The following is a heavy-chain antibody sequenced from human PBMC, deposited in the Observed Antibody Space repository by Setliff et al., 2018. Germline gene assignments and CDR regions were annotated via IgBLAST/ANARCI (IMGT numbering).Heavy chain of an antibody. CDR2: INHSGST. V-gene: IGHV4-34*01. Sequence: SETLSLTCTVSGASISSHYWSWVRQPPGKGLEWIVEINHSGSTNYNPSLKSRATISIDKSKNHFSLRVTSVTAADTAVYFCARGITYYYHMDFWGTGTTVTVSS. CDR3: ARGITYYYHMDF. CDR1: GASISSHY. J-gene: IGHJ6*03. D-gene: IGHD3-10*01.